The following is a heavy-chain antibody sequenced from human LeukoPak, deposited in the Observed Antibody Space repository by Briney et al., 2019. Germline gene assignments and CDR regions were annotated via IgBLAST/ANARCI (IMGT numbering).Heavy chain of an antibody. D-gene: IGHD5-18*01. V-gene: IGHV3-30*18. CDR3: AKDHPEEQLWLPSNWFDP. Sequence: GGSLRLSCAASGFTFSSYAMSWVRQAPGKGLEWVAVISYDGSNKYYADSVKGRFTISRDNSKNTLYLQMNSLRAEDTAVYYCAKDHPEEQLWLPSNWFDPWGQGTLVTVSS. CDR1: GFTFSSYA. J-gene: IGHJ5*02. CDR2: ISYDGSNK.